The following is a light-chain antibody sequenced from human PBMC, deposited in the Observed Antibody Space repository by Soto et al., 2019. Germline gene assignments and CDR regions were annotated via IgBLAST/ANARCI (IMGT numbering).Light chain of an antibody. J-gene: IGKJ4*01. Sequence: EIVLTHSPATLSLSPCERATLSFSASQSVSSSYLAWYQQNAGQAPRLLIDGASSRATGIADRFSGSGSGTDFTLTISRLEPEDFAVYYCQQYSSSRTFGGGTKVDIK. V-gene: IGKV3-20*01. CDR1: QSVSSSY. CDR3: QQYSSSRT. CDR2: GAS.